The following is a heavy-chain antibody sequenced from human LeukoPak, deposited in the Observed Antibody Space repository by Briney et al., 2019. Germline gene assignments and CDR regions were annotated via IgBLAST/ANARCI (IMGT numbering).Heavy chain of an antibody. V-gene: IGHV3-23*01. CDR2: ISGSGGST. CDR3: ARGPSGYHNT. J-gene: IGHJ4*02. D-gene: IGHD5-12*01. Sequence: VGSLRLSCAASGFTFSNSALSWVRQAPGKGLEWVSDISGSGGSTYYADSVKGRFTISRDNSKNTLYLQMNSLRAEDTAVYYCARGPSGYHNTGGQGTLVTVSS. CDR1: GFTFSNSA.